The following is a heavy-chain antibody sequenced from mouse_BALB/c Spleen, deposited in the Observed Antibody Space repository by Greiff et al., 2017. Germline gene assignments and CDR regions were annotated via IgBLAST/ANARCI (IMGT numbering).Heavy chain of an antibody. Sequence: EVQLVESGGGLVQPGGSRKLSCAASGFTFSDYGMAWVRQAPGKGPEWVAFISNLAYSIYYADTVTGRFTISRENAKNTLYLEMSSLRSEDTAMYYCARASYYGYDFDYWGQGTTLTVSS. V-gene: IGHV5-15*02. CDR3: ARASYYGYDFDY. J-gene: IGHJ2*01. CDR2: ISNLAYSI. CDR1: GFTFSDYG. D-gene: IGHD1-2*01.